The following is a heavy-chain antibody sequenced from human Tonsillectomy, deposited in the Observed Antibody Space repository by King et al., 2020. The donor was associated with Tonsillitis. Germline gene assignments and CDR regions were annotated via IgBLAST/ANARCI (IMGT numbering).Heavy chain of an antibody. J-gene: IGHJ5*02. Sequence: VQLVESGAEVKKPGASVKVSCTASGYTFTDYYMHWVRQAPGQGLEWMGWINPNSGGTKYAQKFQGWVTMTRDTSISTAYMDLSRLRSDDTAIYYCARSLGTVVTYWFDPWGQGTLVTVSS. CDR3: ARSLGTVVTYWFDP. D-gene: IGHD4-23*01. V-gene: IGHV1-2*04. CDR2: INPNSGGT. CDR1: GYTFTDYY.